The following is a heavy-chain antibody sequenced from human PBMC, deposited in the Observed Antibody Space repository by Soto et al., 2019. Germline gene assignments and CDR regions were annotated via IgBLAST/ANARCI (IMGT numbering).Heavy chain of an antibody. V-gene: IGHV3-23*01. J-gene: IGHJ4*02. D-gene: IGHD3-10*01. CDR1: GFTFSSYA. Sequence: PGGSLTLSCVASGFTFSSYAMSWVRQAPGKGLEWVSVISGSGGSTYYADSVKGRFTISRDNSKNTLFLQMNSLRAEDTAVYYCAKRSTGIHFDYWGRGTLVTVSS. CDR2: ISGSGGST. CDR3: AKRSTGIHFDY.